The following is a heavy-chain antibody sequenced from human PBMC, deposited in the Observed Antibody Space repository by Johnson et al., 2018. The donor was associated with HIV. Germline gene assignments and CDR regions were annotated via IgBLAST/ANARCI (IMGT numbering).Heavy chain of an antibody. V-gene: IGHV3-30-3*01. CDR2: ISYDGSNK. Sequence: QVQLVESGGGVVQPGRSLRLSCAASGFTFSSYAMHWVRQAPAKGLEWVAVISYDGSNKYYADSVKGRFTISRDNAKNSLYLQMNSLRADDTAVYYCAKDQLVGATYAAFDIWGQGTMVTVSS. D-gene: IGHD1-26*01. CDR3: AKDQLVGATYAAFDI. J-gene: IGHJ3*02. CDR1: GFTFSSYA.